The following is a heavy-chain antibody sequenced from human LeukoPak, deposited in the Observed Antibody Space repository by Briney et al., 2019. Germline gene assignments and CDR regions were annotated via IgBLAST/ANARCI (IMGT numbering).Heavy chain of an antibody. V-gene: IGHV3-30*04. CDR1: GFTFSSYA. J-gene: IGHJ3*02. D-gene: IGHD2-2*01. Sequence: PGGSLRLSCAASGFTFSSYAMPWVRQAPGKGLEWVAVISYDGSNKHYADSVKGRFTISRDNSKKTLYLQMNSLRAEDTAVYYCARVPSTSERTGTYEAFDIWGQGTIVTVSS. CDR3: ARVPSTSERTGTYEAFDI. CDR2: ISYDGSNK.